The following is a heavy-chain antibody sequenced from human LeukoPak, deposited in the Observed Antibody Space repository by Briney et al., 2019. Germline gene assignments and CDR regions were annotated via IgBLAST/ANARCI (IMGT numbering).Heavy chain of an antibody. V-gene: IGHV1-69*04. J-gene: IGHJ5*02. CDR2: IIPILGIA. Sequence: ASVKVSCKASGGTFSSYAISWVRQAPGQGLEWMGRIIPILGIANYAQKFQGRVTITADKSTSTAYMELSSLRSEDTAVYYCARGLNYYDNSAYEKWFDPWGPGTLVTVSS. D-gene: IGHD3-22*01. CDR3: ARGLNYYDNSAYEKWFDP. CDR1: GGTFSSYA.